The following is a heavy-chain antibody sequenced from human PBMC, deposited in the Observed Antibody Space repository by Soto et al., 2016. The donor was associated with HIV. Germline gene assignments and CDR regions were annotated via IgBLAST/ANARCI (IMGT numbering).Heavy chain of an antibody. V-gene: IGHV3-23*01. CDR3: AKSRKSYNQYFDY. J-gene: IGHJ4*02. CDR2: ISGSGGST. CDR1: GFTFSNYA. Sequence: EVQLLESGEAWYSLGSLRLSCEASGFTFSNYAMSWVRQAPGKGLEWVSAISGSGGSTYYADSVRGRFTISRDTSKNTLNLQMNSLRAEDTATYYCAKSRKSYNQYFDYWGQGTLVTVSS. D-gene: IGHD1-26*01.